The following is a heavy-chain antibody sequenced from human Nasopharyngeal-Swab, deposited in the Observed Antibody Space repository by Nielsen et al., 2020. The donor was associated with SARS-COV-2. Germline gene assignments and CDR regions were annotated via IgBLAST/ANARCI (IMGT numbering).Heavy chain of an antibody. CDR3: TRWRDSFNL. Sequence: GEALKISWAASGFPFSDYHMDWVRQAPGKGLEWVGRIRSKANSHTTEYAASVKGRFIVSRDDSTNSLYLQMKSLETEDTAVYYCTRWRDSFNLWGQGTMVTVSS. J-gene: IGHJ3*01. V-gene: IGHV3-72*01. CDR1: GFPFSDYH. CDR2: IRSKANSHTT. D-gene: IGHD3-3*01.